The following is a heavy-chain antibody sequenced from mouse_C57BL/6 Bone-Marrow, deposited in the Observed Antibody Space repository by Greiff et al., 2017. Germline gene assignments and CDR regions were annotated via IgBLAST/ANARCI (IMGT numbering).Heavy chain of an antibody. Sequence: EVKVEESGGGLVKPGGSLKLSCAASGFTFSSYALSWVRQTPEKRLEWVATISAGGSYTYYPHNVKGRFTISRDKAKNNLYLQMSHLKSEDTAMYYCAREDYSNHYYAMDYWGQGTSVTVSS. CDR2: ISAGGSYT. D-gene: IGHD2-5*01. J-gene: IGHJ4*01. CDR1: GFTFSSYA. CDR3: AREDYSNHYYAMDY. V-gene: IGHV5-4*01.